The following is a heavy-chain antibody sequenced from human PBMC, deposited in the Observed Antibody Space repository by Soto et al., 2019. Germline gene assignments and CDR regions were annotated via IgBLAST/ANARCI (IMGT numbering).Heavy chain of an antibody. V-gene: IGHV4-39*02. D-gene: IGHD3-22*01. CDR3: GRVIEGATRHTDFDS. J-gene: IGHJ5*01. CDR2: VYYSGGA. CDR1: GVSIHNSHSF. Sequence: QLQLQESGPGLVKPSETLSLTCAVSGVSIHNSHSFWALIRQPPGKGLEFIGSVYYSGGANYNPSLKSRVTISVDPSKNQFSLTLNSVTATDTAVYYCGRVIEGATRHTDFDSWGQGTLVTVSS.